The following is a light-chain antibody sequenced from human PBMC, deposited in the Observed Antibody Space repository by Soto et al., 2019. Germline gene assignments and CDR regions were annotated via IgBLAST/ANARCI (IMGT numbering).Light chain of an antibody. Sequence: QSLLTQPSSVSGSPGQSITISCPGTSSDVGGYNYVSWYQHHPGKAPKLMIYDVSNRPSGVSNRFSGSKSGNTASLTISGLQPEDEADYYCSSYTTSNTRQIVFGTGTKVTVL. CDR2: DVS. J-gene: IGLJ1*01. CDR1: SSDVGGYNY. CDR3: SSYTTSNTRQIV. V-gene: IGLV2-14*03.